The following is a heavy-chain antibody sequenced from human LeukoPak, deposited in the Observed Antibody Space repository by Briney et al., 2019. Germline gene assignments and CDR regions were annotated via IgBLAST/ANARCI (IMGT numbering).Heavy chain of an antibody. CDR2: IYPGDSDT. J-gene: IGHJ4*02. D-gene: IGHD1-1*01. V-gene: IGHV5-51*01. Sequence: GQSLKISFQGSGYRLTNYSIGWVRQMPGKGLEWMGIIYPGDSDTRYSPSFQGQVTISVDKSISTAHLQWSSLKASDTAMYYCARRTTGTTWFDYWGQGTLVTVSS. CDR1: GYRLTNYS. CDR3: ARRTTGTTWFDY.